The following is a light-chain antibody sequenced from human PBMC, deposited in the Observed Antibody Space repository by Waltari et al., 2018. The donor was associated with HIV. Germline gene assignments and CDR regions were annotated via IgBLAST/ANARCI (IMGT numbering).Light chain of an antibody. CDR2: DAS. CDR1: QDINTY. Sequence: DIQMTQSPSSLSASVGDRVTITFQASQDINTYLNWYQQKSGKDPKLLIYDASDLETGVPSRFSGSGSGTHFTFSISSLQPEDFATYYCLQYDVLPFTFGGGTKVEIK. V-gene: IGKV1-33*01. J-gene: IGKJ4*01. CDR3: LQYDVLPFT.